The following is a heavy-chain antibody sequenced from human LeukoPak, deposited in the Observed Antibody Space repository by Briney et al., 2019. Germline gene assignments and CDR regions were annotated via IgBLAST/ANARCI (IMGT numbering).Heavy chain of an antibody. CDR3: ASGCRSTSCYGRENWLDP. Sequence: GASVKVSCKASGGTFSSYANSWVRQAPAQGLGWMGGIIPIFGTATYAQTFQGRVPITKDQSTTTASMELNSQRPEAEAVSYCASGCRSTSCYGRENWLDPGAREDWSPSPQ. J-gene: IGHJ5*02. D-gene: IGHD2-2*01. CDR2: IIPIFGTA. V-gene: IGHV1-69*05. CDR1: GGTFSSYA.